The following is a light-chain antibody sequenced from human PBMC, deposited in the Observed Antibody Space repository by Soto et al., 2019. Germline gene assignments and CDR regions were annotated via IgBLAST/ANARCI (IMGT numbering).Light chain of an antibody. Sequence: QFALTQPRSVSGSPGQSVTISCTGTSSDVGGYNYVSWYQQHPGKAPKLMIYDVSKRPSGVPDRFSGSKSGNTASLTISGLQAEDEADYYCCSYAGSYTFVFGTGTQLTVL. CDR1: SSDVGGYNY. V-gene: IGLV2-11*01. J-gene: IGLJ1*01. CDR3: CSYAGSYTFV. CDR2: DVS.